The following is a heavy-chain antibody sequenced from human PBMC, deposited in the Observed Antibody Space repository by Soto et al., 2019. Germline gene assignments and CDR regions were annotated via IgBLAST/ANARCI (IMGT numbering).Heavy chain of an antibody. CDR3: AREKVGVSYYYDSSAPSGFDP. V-gene: IGHV3-30-3*01. J-gene: IGHJ5*02. CDR1: GFTFSSYA. D-gene: IGHD3-22*01. CDR2: ISYDGSNK. Sequence: GGSLRLSCAASGFTFSSYAMHWVRQAPGKGLEWVAVISYDGSNKYYADSVKGRFTISRDNSKNTLYLQMNSLRAEDTAVYYCAREKVGVSYYYDSSAPSGFDPWGQGTLVTVSS.